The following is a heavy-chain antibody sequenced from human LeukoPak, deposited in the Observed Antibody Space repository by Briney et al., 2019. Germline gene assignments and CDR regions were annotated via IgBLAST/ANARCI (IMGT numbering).Heavy chain of an antibody. Sequence: GGSLRLSCAASGFTFSSYSMSWVRQTPGKGLEWVAYITRSSSTIHYADSVKGRFTISRDNARNSLYLQMNSLRDEDTAVYYCVRDPDALDYWGQGTLVTVSS. J-gene: IGHJ4*02. CDR2: ITRSSSTI. CDR1: GFTFSSYS. V-gene: IGHV3-48*02. CDR3: VRDPDALDY.